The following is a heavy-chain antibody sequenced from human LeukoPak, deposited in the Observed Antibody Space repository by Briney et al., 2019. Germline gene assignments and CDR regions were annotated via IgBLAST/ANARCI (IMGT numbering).Heavy chain of an antibody. J-gene: IGHJ4*02. CDR1: GFTFSDYY. Sequence: PGGSLRLSCAASGFTFSDYYMSWIRQAPGKGLEWVSYISSSSSYTNYADSVKGRFTISRDNAKNSLYLQMNSLRAEDTAVYYCARDRVAYSSSDHFDYWGQGTLVTVSS. CDR2: ISSSSSYT. D-gene: IGHD6-13*01. CDR3: ARDRVAYSSSDHFDY. V-gene: IGHV3-11*06.